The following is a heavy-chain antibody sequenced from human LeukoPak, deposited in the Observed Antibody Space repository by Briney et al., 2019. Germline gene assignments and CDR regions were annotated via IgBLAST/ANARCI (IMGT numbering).Heavy chain of an antibody. V-gene: IGHV4-34*01. D-gene: IGHD3-22*01. CDR1: GGSFSGYY. CDR2: INHSGST. J-gene: IGHJ4*02. CDR3: ARAQYYYDSSGYYPYYFDY. Sequence: ASETLSLTCAVYGGSFSGYYWSWIRQPPGKGLEWIGEINHSGSTNYNPSLKSRVTISVDTSKNQFSLKLSSVTAADTAVYYCARAQYYYDSSGYYPYYFDYWGQGTLVTVSS.